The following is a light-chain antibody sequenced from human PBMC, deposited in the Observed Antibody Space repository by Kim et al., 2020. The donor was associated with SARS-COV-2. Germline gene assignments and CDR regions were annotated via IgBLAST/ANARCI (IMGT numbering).Light chain of an antibody. Sequence: EIVLTQSPGTLSLSPGERATLSCRASQSVTSSYLAWYQQKPGQTPRLLIYGPSSRATGVPDRFSGSESGTDFTLTISRLEPEDFAVYYCQQYGSSPVTFGQVTKLEI. CDR3: QQYGSSPVT. J-gene: IGKJ2*01. CDR1: QSVTSSY. V-gene: IGKV3-20*01. CDR2: GPS.